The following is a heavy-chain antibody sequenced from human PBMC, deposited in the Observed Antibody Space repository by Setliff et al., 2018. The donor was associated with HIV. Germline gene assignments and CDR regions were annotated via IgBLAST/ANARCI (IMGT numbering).Heavy chain of an antibody. J-gene: IGHJ5*02. Sequence: ASVKVSCKASGYLFTGYYMHWVRQAPGQGLEWMGGIIPIFGATDYAQKFQGRLTLTAVQSENSVYMELSSLRSDDTAVYYCTNRGGSGTNVGNWFDPWGQGTLVTVSS. CDR2: IIPIFGAT. CDR1: GYLFTGYY. V-gene: IGHV1-2*02. CDR3: TNRGGSGTNVGNWFDP. D-gene: IGHD3-10*01.